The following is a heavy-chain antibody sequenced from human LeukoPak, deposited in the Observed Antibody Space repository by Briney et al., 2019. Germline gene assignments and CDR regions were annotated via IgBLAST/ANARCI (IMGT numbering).Heavy chain of an antibody. Sequence: PGGSLRLSCAAPGFTFISSWMHWVRQAPGKGLVWVSRIIVDGSRTTYADSVKGRFTISRDNAKNTLNLQMNSLRAEDTAVYYCARETAVSGGIYFDYWGQGTLVTVSS. D-gene: IGHD3-10*01. J-gene: IGHJ4*02. V-gene: IGHV3-74*01. CDR1: GFTFISSW. CDR2: IIVDGSRT. CDR3: ARETAVSGGIYFDY.